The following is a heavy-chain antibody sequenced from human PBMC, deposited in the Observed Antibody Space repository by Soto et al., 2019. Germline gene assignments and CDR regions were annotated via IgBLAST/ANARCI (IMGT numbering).Heavy chain of an antibody. D-gene: IGHD2-15*01. J-gene: IGHJ4*02. Sequence: GASVKVSCKTSGYTFITYGITCVRQAPGQGLEWMGWISAYNGNTNYAQKLQGRVTMTTDTSTSTAYMEVRSLRSDDTAVYYCARDDCSGGSCYYDYWGQGTLVTVSS. V-gene: IGHV1-18*01. CDR1: GYTFITYG. CDR2: ISAYNGNT. CDR3: ARDDCSGGSCYYDY.